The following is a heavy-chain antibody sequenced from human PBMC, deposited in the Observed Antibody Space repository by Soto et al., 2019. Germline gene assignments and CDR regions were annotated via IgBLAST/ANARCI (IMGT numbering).Heavy chain of an antibody. Sequence: PSETPSLTCAVCGGPICSGGYAGSWIQQPPGKGLEWIGYIYHSGSTYYNPSLKSRVTISVDRSKNQFSLKLSSVTAADTAVYYCARTTLGFTHKTYYYDSSGSPQDYWGQGTLVTVSS. J-gene: IGHJ4*02. CDR3: ARTTLGFTHKTYYYDSSGSPQDY. CDR2: IYHSGST. D-gene: IGHD3-22*01. CDR1: GGPICSGGYA. V-gene: IGHV4-30-2*01.